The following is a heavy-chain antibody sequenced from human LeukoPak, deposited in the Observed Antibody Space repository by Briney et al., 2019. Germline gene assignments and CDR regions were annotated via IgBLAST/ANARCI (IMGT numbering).Heavy chain of an antibody. D-gene: IGHD5-12*01. Sequence: AASVKVSCKASGYTFTSYYMHWVRQAPGQGLEWTGIINPSGGSTTYAQKFQGRVTMTRDTSTSTVYMELSSLRSEDTAVYYCARDKQYSGYDGPLYYYYGMDVWGQGTTVTVSS. V-gene: IGHV1-46*01. J-gene: IGHJ6*02. CDR3: ARDKQYSGYDGPLYYYYGMDV. CDR1: GYTFTSYY. CDR2: INPSGGST.